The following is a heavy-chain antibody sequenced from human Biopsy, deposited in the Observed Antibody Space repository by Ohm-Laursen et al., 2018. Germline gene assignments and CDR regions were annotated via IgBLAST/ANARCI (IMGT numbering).Heavy chain of an antibody. V-gene: IGHV3-48*03. Sequence: SLRLSCTASGFTFSAYEMNWARQAPGKGLEWVSYITSGGSTTDYADSVKGRFTISRDNAKSSLFLQMNSLRAEDTAVYYCARDVEGFYSYAMDVWGQGTTVTVSS. D-gene: IGHD5-24*01. J-gene: IGHJ6*02. CDR3: ARDVEGFYSYAMDV. CDR1: GFTFSAYE. CDR2: ITSGGSTT.